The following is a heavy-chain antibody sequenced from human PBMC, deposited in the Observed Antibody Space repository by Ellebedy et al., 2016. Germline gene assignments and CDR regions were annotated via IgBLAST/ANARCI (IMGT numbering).Heavy chain of an antibody. J-gene: IGHJ4*02. CDR3: YYGHYSGF. D-gene: IGHD4-17*01. Sequence: GGSLRLSXVASGFTFRNFFMSWVRQAPGGGLEWISTISGDGATTFSADSVKGRFTISRDNSRYTLYLQMDSLTAADTAVYYCYYGHYSGFWGQGTLVTVSS. V-gene: IGHV3-23*01. CDR1: GFTFRNFF. CDR2: ISGDGATT.